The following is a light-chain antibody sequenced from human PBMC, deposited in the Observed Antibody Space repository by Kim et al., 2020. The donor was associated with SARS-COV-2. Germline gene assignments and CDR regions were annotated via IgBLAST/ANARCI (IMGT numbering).Light chain of an antibody. CDR3: QQYNNWPRA. Sequence: EIVMTQSPATLSVSPGERATLSCRASQSVSSNLAWYQQKPGQTPRLLIYDASNRATSIPTRFSGDGSGTEFTLTISSLQSEDFAVYYCQQYNNWPRAFGQGTKVDIK. J-gene: IGKJ1*01. V-gene: IGKV3-15*01. CDR1: QSVSSN. CDR2: DAS.